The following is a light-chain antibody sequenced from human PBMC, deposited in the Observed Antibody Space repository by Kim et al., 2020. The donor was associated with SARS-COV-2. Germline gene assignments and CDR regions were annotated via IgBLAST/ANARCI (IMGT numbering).Light chain of an antibody. J-gene: IGLJ1*01. V-gene: IGLV2-14*01. Sequence: QSALAQPASVSGSPGQSITISCTGTNNDVGGYNYVSWYQQHPGTAPKLIIYDVNKRPSGVSNRFSGSKSGKTASLTISGLQAEDEADYYCSSYTSSSTYVFGPGTKVTVL. CDR2: DVN. CDR1: NNDVGGYNY. CDR3: SSYTSSSTYV.